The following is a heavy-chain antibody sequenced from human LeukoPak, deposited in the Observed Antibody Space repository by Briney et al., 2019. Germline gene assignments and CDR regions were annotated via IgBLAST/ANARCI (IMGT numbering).Heavy chain of an antibody. V-gene: IGHV5-51*01. CDR1: GYSFTSYW. CDR3: ARRANQDIVVVPAATIGWFDP. D-gene: IGHD2-2*01. Sequence: GESLKISCKGSGYSFTSYWIGWVRQMPGKGLEWMGIIYPGDSDTRYSPSFQGQVTISADKSISTAYLQWSSLKASDTAMYYCARRANQDIVVVPAATIGWFDPWGQGTLVTVSS. CDR2: IYPGDSDT. J-gene: IGHJ5*02.